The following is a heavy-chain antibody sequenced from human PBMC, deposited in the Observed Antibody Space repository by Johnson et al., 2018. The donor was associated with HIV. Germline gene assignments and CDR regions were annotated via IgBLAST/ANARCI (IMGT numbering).Heavy chain of an antibody. CDR1: GFIFSTYG. V-gene: IGHV3-30*02. D-gene: IGHD6-19*01. CDR3: AKSESGWYPIRAFDI. J-gene: IGHJ3*02. Sequence: VQLVESGGGLIQPGGSLRLSCLASGFIFSTYGMHWVRQAPGKGLEWVAFIRYDGSNKYYVDSVKGRFTISRDNSKNTLYLQMNSLRAEDTAMYYCAKSESGWYPIRAFDIWGQGTMVTVSS. CDR2: IRYDGSNK.